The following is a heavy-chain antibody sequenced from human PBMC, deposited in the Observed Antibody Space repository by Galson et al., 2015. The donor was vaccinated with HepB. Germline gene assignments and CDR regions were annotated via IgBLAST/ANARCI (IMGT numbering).Heavy chain of an antibody. D-gene: IGHD3-22*01. J-gene: IGHJ4*02. V-gene: IGHV3-23*01. CDR3: AKTYDSSGYWPFDY. CDR2: ISGSGGST. CDR1: GFTFSSYA. Sequence: SLRLSCAASGFTFSSYAMSWVRQAPGKGLEWVSAISGSGGSTYYTDSVKGRFTISRDNSKNTLYLQMNSLRAEDTAVYYCAKTYDSSGYWPFDYWGQGTLATVSS.